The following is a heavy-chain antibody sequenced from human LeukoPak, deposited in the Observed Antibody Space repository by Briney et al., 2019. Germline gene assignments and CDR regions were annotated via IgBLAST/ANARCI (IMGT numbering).Heavy chain of an antibody. CDR2: AGWAGGTT. V-gene: IGHV3-43*01. J-gene: IGHJ4*02. D-gene: IGHD3-10*02. CDR1: GFNFDRYT. Sequence: GGSLRLSCAASGFNFDRYTIHWVRQAPGKGLEWVSLAGWAGGTTFYSDSVRGRFTISRDSGRKSVYLQMNSLTTDDTAFYFCAKELDTMFFDYWGQGALVTVSS. CDR3: AKELDTMFFDY.